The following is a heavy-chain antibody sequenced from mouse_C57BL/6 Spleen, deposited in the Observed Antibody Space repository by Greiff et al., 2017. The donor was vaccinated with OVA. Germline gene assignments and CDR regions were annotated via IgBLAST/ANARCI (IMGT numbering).Heavy chain of an antibody. Sequence: VQLQQSGPELVKPGASVKISCKASGYTFTDYYMNWVKQSHGKSLEWIGDINPNNGGTSYNQKFKGKGTLTVDKSSSTAYMELRSLTSEDSAVYYCASLADYFDYWGQGTTLTVSS. J-gene: IGHJ2*01. V-gene: IGHV1-26*01. CDR2: INPNNGGT. D-gene: IGHD6-1*01. CDR3: ASLADYFDY. CDR1: GYTFTDYY.